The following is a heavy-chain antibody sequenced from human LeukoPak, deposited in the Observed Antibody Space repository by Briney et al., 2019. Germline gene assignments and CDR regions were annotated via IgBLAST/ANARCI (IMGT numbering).Heavy chain of an antibody. CDR1: GYSISSGYY. D-gene: IGHD5-18*01. Sequence: SETLSLTCTVSGYSISSGYYWGWIRQPPGKGLEWIGSIYHSGSTYYNPSLKSRVTISVDTSKNQFSLKLSSVTAADTAVYYCARGGSGYSYGPYDYWGQGTLVTVSS. V-gene: IGHV4-38-2*02. CDR2: IYHSGST. CDR3: ARGGSGYSYGPYDY. J-gene: IGHJ4*02.